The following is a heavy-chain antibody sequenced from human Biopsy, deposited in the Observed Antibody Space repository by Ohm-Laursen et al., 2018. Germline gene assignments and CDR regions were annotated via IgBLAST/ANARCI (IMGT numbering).Heavy chain of an antibody. CDR2: IWNDGSNK. V-gene: IGHV3-33*01. CDR3: ARDRYYGSESYYSHYNMDV. Sequence: SSLRLSCSASGFTFSSYGIHWVRQAPGKGLEWGAVIWNDGSNKYSADSVKGRFSISRDNSKNTVYLQMNSLRAADTAVYYCARDRYYGSESYYSHYNMDVWGQGTTVSVS. CDR1: GFTFSSYG. D-gene: IGHD3-10*01. J-gene: IGHJ6*02.